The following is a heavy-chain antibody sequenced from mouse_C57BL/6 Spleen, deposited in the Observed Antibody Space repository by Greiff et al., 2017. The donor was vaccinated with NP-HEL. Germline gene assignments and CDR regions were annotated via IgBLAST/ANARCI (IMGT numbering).Heavy chain of an antibody. V-gene: IGHV6-3*01. D-gene: IGHD2-2*01. CDR1: GFTFSNYW. CDR2: IRLKSDNYAT. J-gene: IGHJ4*01. CDR3: TAIYYGYDGAYYYAMDY. Sequence: EVKVEESGGGLVQPGGSMKLSCVASGFTFSNYWMNWVRQSPEKGLEWVAQIRLKSDNYATHYAESVKGRFTISRDDSKSSVYLQMNNLRAEDTGIYYCTAIYYGYDGAYYYAMDYWGQGTSVTVSS.